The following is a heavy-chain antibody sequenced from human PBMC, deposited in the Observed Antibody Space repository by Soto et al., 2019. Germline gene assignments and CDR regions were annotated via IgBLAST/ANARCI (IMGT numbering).Heavy chain of an antibody. CDR3: ARGESSSWYFWFDP. J-gene: IGHJ5*02. Sequence: PSETLSLTCTVSGGSISSYYWSWIRQPPGKGLEWIGYIYYSGSTNYNPSLKSRVTISVDTSKNQFSLKLSSVTAADTAVYYCARGESSSWYFWFDPWGQGTLVTVSS. D-gene: IGHD6-13*01. CDR2: IYYSGST. CDR1: GGSISSYY. V-gene: IGHV4-59*01.